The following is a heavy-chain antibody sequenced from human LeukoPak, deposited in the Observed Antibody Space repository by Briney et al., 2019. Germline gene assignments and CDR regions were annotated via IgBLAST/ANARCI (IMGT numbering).Heavy chain of an antibody. J-gene: IGHJ5*02. V-gene: IGHV1-69*04. CDR2: IIPILGIA. Sequence: SVKVSCKASGGTFSSYAISWVRQAPGQGLEWMGRIIPILGIANYAQKFQGRVTVTADKSTTTAYMELSSLRSEDTAVYYCARGRDVVGASVWFDPWGQGTLVTVSS. CDR1: GGTFSSYA. D-gene: IGHD1-26*01. CDR3: ARGRDVVGASVWFDP.